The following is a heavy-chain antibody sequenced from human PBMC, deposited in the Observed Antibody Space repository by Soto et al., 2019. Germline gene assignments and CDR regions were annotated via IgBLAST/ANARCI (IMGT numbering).Heavy chain of an antibody. V-gene: IGHV4-31*03. D-gene: IGHD3-22*01. Sequence: QVQLQESGPGLVKPSQTLSLTCTVSGGSISSGGYYWSWIRQHPGKGLEWIGYIYYSGSTYYNPSLKSRVNIXXDXSXXQFSLKLSSVTAADTAVYYCARSDSSGYPWWYFDLWGRGTLVTVSS. CDR3: ARSDSSGYPWWYFDL. CDR1: GGSISSGGYY. CDR2: IYYSGST. J-gene: IGHJ2*01.